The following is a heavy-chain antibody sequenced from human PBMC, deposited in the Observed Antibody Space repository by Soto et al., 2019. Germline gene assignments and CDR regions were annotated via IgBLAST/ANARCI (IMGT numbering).Heavy chain of an antibody. V-gene: IGHV1-3*01. Sequence: ASVKVSCKASGYTFTIYAMHWVRQAPGQRLEWMGWINAGNGNTKYSQKFQGRVTITRDTSASTAYMELSSLRSEDTAVYYCARKGFSNPYYYYGMDVWGQGTTVTVSS. J-gene: IGHJ6*02. CDR2: INAGNGNT. CDR3: ARKGFSNPYYYYGMDV. D-gene: IGHD4-4*01. CDR1: GYTFTIYA.